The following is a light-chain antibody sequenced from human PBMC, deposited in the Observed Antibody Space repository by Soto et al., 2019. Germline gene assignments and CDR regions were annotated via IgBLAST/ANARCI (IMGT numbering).Light chain of an antibody. CDR1: QSIGRY. CDR2: AAS. V-gene: IGKV1-39*01. J-gene: IGKJ3*01. Sequence: DIRMTQSPSSLSASVGARLTITSRASQSIGRYLHWYQQKPGKAPQLLIYAASSLHTGVPTRFSGSGSGTDFTLTINSLQPEDFATYYCQQSYRTPFLGPGTKVDIK. CDR3: QQSYRTPF.